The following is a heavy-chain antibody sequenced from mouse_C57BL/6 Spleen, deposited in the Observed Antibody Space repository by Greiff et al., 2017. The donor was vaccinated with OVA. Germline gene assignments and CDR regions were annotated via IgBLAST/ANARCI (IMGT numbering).Heavy chain of an antibody. CDR3: ARPKNDYDGGNYFDY. Sequence: EVQVVESGGDLVKPGGSLKLSCAASGFTFSSYGMSWVRQTPDKRLEWVATISSGGSYTYYPDSVKGRFTISRDNAKNTLYLQMSSLKSEDTAMYYCARPKNDYDGGNYFDYWGQGTTLTVSS. V-gene: IGHV5-6*01. D-gene: IGHD2-4*01. CDR1: GFTFSSYG. J-gene: IGHJ2*01. CDR2: ISSGGSYT.